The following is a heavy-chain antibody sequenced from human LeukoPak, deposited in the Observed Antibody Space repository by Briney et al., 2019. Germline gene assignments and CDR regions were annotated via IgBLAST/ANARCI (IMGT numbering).Heavy chain of an antibody. D-gene: IGHD6-19*01. V-gene: IGHV3-21*01. J-gene: IGHJ5*02. CDR1: GFTFNSYL. CDR2: ISSSSSYI. Sequence: PGGPLRLSCAASGFTFNSYLMNWVRQAPAKGLEWVSSISSSSSYIYYADSVKCRFTISRDNANNSLYLQMNSLRAEDTAVYYCARSRGAVAGNWFDPWGQGTLVTVSS. CDR3: ARSRGAVAGNWFDP.